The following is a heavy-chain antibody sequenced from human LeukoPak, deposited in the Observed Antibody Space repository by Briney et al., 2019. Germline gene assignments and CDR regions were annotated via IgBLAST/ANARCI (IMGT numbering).Heavy chain of an antibody. V-gene: IGHV1-69*13. CDR3: ARMEGHNMNH. J-gene: IGHJ5*02. CDR2: IIPIFGTA. Sequence: SVKVSCKASGGTFISYAISWMRQAPGQGLEWMGGIIPIFGTANYAQKFQGRVTITADESTSTAYMELSSLRSEDTAVYYCARMEGHNMNHWGQGTLVTVSS. CDR1: GGTFISYA. D-gene: IGHD5-24*01.